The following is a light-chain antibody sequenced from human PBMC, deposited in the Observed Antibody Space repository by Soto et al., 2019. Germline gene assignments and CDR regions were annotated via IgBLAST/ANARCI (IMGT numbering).Light chain of an antibody. V-gene: IGKV3-11*01. CDR1: QSITTY. J-gene: IGKJ1*01. CDR3: QQCSSWWT. Sequence: ETVLTQSPATLSLSPGDRATLSCRASQSITTYLAWYQQKTGQAPKLLFYDASNSATGIPAMFSAGGSGTDFTLTISSLAPEDSAVYYCQQCSSWWTFGPGTKVEIK. CDR2: DAS.